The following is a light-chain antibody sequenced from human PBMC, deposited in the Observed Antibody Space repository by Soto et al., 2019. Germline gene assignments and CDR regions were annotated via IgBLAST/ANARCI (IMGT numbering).Light chain of an antibody. CDR2: DAS. CDR3: LQRSSWPPST. Sequence: EIVLTQSPATLSLSPGERATLSCRASQSVRSSLAWFQQKPGQAPRLLIYDASNRATGIPARFSGSGSGTDFTLTVSSLEPEDFAVYFCLQRSSWPPSTFGQGTRLEIK. J-gene: IGKJ5*01. V-gene: IGKV3-11*01. CDR1: QSVRSS.